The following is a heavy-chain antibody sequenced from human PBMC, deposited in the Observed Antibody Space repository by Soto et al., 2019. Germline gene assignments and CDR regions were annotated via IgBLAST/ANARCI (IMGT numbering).Heavy chain of an antibody. CDR2: ISSSSSYI. D-gene: IGHD7-27*01. CDR1: GFTFSSYS. J-gene: IGHJ6*02. V-gene: IGHV3-21*01. Sequence: PVGSLRLSCAASGFTFSSYSMNWVRQAPGKGLEWVSSISSSSSYIYYADSVKGRFTISRDNAKNSLYLQMNSLRAEDTAVYYCARAGRYYYYGMDVWGQGTTVTVSS. CDR3: ARAGRYYYYGMDV.